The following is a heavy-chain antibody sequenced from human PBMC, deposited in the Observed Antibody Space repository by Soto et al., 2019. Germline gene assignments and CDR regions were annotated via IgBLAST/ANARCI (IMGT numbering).Heavy chain of an antibody. CDR3: AKAEHYCDSSGSGPFDY. CDR1: GFTFSIYG. J-gene: IGHJ4*02. Sequence: GGSLRLSCAASGFTFSIYGMHWVRQAPGKGLEWVAVIWYDGSNKYYADSVKGRFTISRDNSKNTLYLQMNSLRAEDTAVYYCAKAEHYCDSSGSGPFDYWGQGTLVTVSS. V-gene: IGHV3-33*06. CDR2: IWYDGSNK. D-gene: IGHD3-22*01.